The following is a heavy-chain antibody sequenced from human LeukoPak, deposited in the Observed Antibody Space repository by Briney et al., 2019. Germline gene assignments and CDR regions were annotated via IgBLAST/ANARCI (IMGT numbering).Heavy chain of an antibody. J-gene: IGHJ5*02. D-gene: IGHD2-2*01. CDR1: GYSISSGYY. CDR3: AMEVVPAAMWSLHWFDP. CDR2: IYHSGST. V-gene: IGHV4-38-2*01. Sequence: PSETLSLTCAVSGYSISSGYYWGWIRQPPGKGLERIGSIYHSGSTYYNPSLKSRVTISVDTSKNQFSLKLSSVTAADTAVYYCAMEVVPAAMWSLHWFDPWGQGTLVTVSS.